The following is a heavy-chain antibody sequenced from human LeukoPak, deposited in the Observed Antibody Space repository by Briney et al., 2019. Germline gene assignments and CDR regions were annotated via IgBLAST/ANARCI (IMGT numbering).Heavy chain of an antibody. CDR3: VTRVKSTGDY. CDR2: IKTKTDGGTT. J-gene: IGHJ4*02. D-gene: IGHD1-1*01. Sequence: GGSLRLSCEASGFTFSNVWMNWVRQAPGKGLDWICRIKTKTDGGTTEYAAPVKGRFTISRDDSKNTVYLQMNSLKTEDTALYYCVTRVKSTGDYWGQGTLVTVSS. CDR1: GFTFSNVW. V-gene: IGHV3-15*01.